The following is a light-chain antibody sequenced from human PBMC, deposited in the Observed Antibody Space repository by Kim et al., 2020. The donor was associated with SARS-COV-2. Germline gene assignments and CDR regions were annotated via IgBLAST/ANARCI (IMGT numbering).Light chain of an antibody. CDR1: QNINNY. CDR2: DAS. Sequence: DIQMTQSPSSLSASVGDRVTITCQASQNINNYLNWYQQKPGKAPKLLIYDASNLEMGVPSRFSGSGSGTDFTFTISSLQPEDIATYYCQQYDNLPLTFGGGTKLEI. V-gene: IGKV1-33*01. CDR3: QQYDNLPLT. J-gene: IGKJ4*01.